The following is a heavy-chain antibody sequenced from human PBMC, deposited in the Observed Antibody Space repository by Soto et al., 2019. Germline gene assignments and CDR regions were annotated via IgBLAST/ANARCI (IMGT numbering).Heavy chain of an antibody. J-gene: IGHJ4*02. D-gene: IGHD2-21*01. CDR1: GYTFTSYA. CDR2: INAGNGNT. V-gene: IGHV1-3*01. CDR3: ASGGDYLIGFY. Sequence: ASVKVSCKASGYTFTSYAMHWVRQAPGQRLEWMGWINAGNGNTKYSQKFQGRFTIPRDNPKNTLYLQMNSLRSEDTAVYYCASGGDYLIGFYWGQGTLVTVSS.